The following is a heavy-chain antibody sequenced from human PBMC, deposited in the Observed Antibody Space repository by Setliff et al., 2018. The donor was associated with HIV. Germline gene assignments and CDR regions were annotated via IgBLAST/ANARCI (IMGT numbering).Heavy chain of an antibody. V-gene: IGHV4-39*01. Sequence: SETLSLTCSVSDASIHSNNCYWVWIRQTPGKGLEWIGSIYYSGTTYYNPSLKSRLTISVDTSKNQFSLNLNSVTAADTAVYFCSRLTRTSSSSYRGRFDPWGQGTLVTVTS. J-gene: IGHJ5*02. D-gene: IGHD6-13*01. CDR3: SRLTRTSSSSYRGRFDP. CDR1: DASIHSNNCY. CDR2: IYYSGTT.